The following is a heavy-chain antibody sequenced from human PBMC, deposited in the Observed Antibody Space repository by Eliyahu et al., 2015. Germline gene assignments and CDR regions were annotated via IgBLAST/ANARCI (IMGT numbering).Heavy chain of an antibody. Sequence: QLQLQESGPGLVKPSETLSLTCTVSGYPISNGYYWGWIRQPPGKGLEWIANIYXTGTTTYNPSLKSRVTISLDKSKNQFSLKLSSVTAADTAVYYCARDLFFTADPGYWGQGTLVTVSS. CDR2: IYXTGTT. D-gene: IGHD3-3*01. J-gene: IGHJ4*02. V-gene: IGHV4-38-2*02. CDR1: GYPISNGYY. CDR3: ARDLFFTADPGY.